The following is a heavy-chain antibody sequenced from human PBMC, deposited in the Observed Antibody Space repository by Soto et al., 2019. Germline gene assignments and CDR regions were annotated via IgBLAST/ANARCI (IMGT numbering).Heavy chain of an antibody. D-gene: IGHD2-8*02. J-gene: IGHJ4*02. CDR3: ARDKGDVCFDF. CDR1: GGSINSYY. CDR2: VYSSGST. V-gene: IGHV4-4*07. Sequence: SETLSLTCTVSGGSINSYYWSWIRQSAGKGLEWIGRVYSSGSTFYNPSLKSRLTMPVDTPNNQLSLTLSSVTAADMAVYSCARDKGDVCFDFWGQGTLVTVSS.